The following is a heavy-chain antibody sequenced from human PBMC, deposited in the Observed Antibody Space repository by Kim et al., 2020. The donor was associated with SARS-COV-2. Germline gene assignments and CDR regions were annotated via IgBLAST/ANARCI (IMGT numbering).Heavy chain of an antibody. D-gene: IGHD3-22*01. J-gene: IGHJ4*02. CDR3: ARGEPYYYDSSGYLDY. V-gene: IGHV4-59*09. Sequence: SLKSRVTISVDTSKNQFSLKLSSVTAADTAVYYCARGEPYYYDSSGYLDYWGQGTLVTVSS.